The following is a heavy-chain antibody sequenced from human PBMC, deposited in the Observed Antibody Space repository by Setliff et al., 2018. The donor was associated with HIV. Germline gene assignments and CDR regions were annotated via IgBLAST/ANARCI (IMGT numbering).Heavy chain of an antibody. CDR1: GYAFISYG. D-gene: IGHD3-9*01. J-gene: IGHJ4*02. CDR3: ARVGGPYYDLLTGYYGAVDY. Sequence: ASVKVSCKASGYAFISYGITWVRQAPGQGLEWMGWINAYNGNTNYAQKLQGRVTMTTDTSTSTAYMELRSLRSYDTAGYYCARVGGPYYDLLTGYYGAVDYWGQGTLVTVSS. CDR2: INAYNGNT. V-gene: IGHV1-18*01.